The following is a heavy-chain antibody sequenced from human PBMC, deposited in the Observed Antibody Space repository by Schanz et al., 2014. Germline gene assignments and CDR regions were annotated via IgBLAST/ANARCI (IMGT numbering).Heavy chain of an antibody. CDR3: ARRITGTHHNPYYHGMDV. D-gene: IGHD1-20*01. CDR2: ISGTGYTT. Sequence: QVQLLESGGGLFKPGGSLRLSCAGSGFTFADYYMTWIRQAPGKGLEWVSGISGTGYTTHYAEPVKGRFTVSRDNSKNTMFLQMDSLRAEDTAVYYCARRITGTHHNPYYHGMDVWGQGTTVTVSS. V-gene: IGHV3-11*01. J-gene: IGHJ6*02. CDR1: GFTFADYY.